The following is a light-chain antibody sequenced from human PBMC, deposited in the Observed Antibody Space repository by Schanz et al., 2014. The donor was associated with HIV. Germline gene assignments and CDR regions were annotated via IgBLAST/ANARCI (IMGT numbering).Light chain of an antibody. Sequence: DVQMTQSPSSVSASVGDRVTLTCRASQGISSWLAWYQQKPGKAPKLLIYGASSWQSGVPSRFNGSGSGTDFTLTISSLQPEDFATYYCQQSYSTPWTFGQGTKVEIK. J-gene: IGKJ1*01. CDR2: GAS. V-gene: IGKV1-12*01. CDR1: QGISSW. CDR3: QQSYSTPWT.